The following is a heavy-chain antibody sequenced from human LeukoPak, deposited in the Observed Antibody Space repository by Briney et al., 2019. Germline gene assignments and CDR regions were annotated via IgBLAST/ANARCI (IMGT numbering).Heavy chain of an antibody. CDR2: IKSDGSET. CDR1: GFTFSSSW. Sequence: PGGSLRLSCAASGFTFSSSWMSWVRQAPGKGLEWVANIKSDGSETYYVDSVKGRFTVSRDNAKNSLYLQMNSLRAEDTAVYYCAKGEFGWYPRGLFDYWGQGTLVTVSS. CDR3: AKGEFGWYPRGLFDY. V-gene: IGHV3-7*01. J-gene: IGHJ4*02. D-gene: IGHD6-19*01.